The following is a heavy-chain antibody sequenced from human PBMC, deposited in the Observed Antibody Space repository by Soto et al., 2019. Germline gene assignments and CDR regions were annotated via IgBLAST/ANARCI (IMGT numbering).Heavy chain of an antibody. D-gene: IGHD3-22*01. CDR2: ISYDGSNK. V-gene: IGHV3-30-3*01. CDR3: ARDLGYYDSSGYSWYYYGMDV. J-gene: IGHJ6*02. Sequence: TGGSLRLSCAASGFTFSSYAMHWVRQAPGKGLEWVAVISYDGSNKYYADPVKGRFTISRDNSKNTLYLQMNSLRAEDTAVYYCARDLGYYDSSGYSWYYYGMDVWGQGTTVTVSS. CDR1: GFTFSSYA.